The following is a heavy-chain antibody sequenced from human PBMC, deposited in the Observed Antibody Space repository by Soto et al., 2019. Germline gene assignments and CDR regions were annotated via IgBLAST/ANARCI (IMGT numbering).Heavy chain of an antibody. CDR2: ISYDGSNK. V-gene: IGHV3-30-3*01. D-gene: IGHD6-19*01. J-gene: IGHJ4*02. Sequence: QVQLVESGGGVVQPGRSLRLSCAASGFTFSSYAMHWVRQAPGKGLEWVAVISYDGSNKYYADSVKVRFTISRDNSKNPPQLQMNRLRAEDTVVYYCAKEGAVAGDFDYWGQGTLVTVSS. CDR1: GFTFSSYA. CDR3: AKEGAVAGDFDY.